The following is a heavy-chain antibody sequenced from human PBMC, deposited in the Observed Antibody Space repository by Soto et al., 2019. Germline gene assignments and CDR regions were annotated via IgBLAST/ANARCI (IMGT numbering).Heavy chain of an antibody. Sequence: PSETLSLTCAVYGGSFSGYYWSWIRQPPGKGLEWIGEINHSGSTNYNPSLKSRVTISVDTSKNQFSLKLSSVTAADTAVYYCARGGRYSSSWSRFNYWGQGTLVTVSS. J-gene: IGHJ4*02. CDR1: GGSFSGYY. CDR3: ARGGRYSSSWSRFNY. D-gene: IGHD6-13*01. V-gene: IGHV4-34*01. CDR2: INHSGST.